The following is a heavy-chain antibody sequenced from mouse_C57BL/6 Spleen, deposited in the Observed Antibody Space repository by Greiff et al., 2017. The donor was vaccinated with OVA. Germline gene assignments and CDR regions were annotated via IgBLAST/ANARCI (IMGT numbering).Heavy chain of an antibody. J-gene: IGHJ1*03. CDR3: ARKYYSKDWYFDV. Sequence: DVMLVESGGGLVKPGGSLKLSCAASGFTFSDYGMHWVRQAPEKGLEWVAYISSGSSTIYYADTVKGRFTISRDNAKNTLFLQMTSLRSEDTAMYYCARKYYSKDWYFDVWGTGTTVTVSS. V-gene: IGHV5-17*01. CDR1: GFTFSDYG. D-gene: IGHD2-5*01. CDR2: ISSGSSTI.